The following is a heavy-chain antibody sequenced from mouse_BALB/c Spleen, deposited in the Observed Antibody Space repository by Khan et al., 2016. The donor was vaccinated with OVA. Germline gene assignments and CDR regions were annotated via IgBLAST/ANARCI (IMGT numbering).Heavy chain of an antibody. CDR2: ISSGGSYT. CDR1: GFTFSSYA. V-gene: IGHV5-6*01. Sequence: EVELVESGGDLVKPGGSLKLSCAASGFTFSSYAVSWVRQTPDKRLAWVATISSGGSYTYYPDSVTGRFTISRDNAKNTLYLQMSSLKSEDTAMYYCSRQAGIYAGPFAYWGQGTLVTVSA. CDR3: SRQAGIYAGPFAY. J-gene: IGHJ3*01. D-gene: IGHD2-3*01.